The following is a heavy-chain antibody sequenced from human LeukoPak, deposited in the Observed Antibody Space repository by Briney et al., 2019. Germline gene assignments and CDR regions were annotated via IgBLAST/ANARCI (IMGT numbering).Heavy chain of an antibody. V-gene: IGHV1-18*01. D-gene: IGHD4-23*01. J-gene: IGHJ4*02. CDR2: ISAYNGNT. CDR3: ARVNNYGGNSPFDY. CDR1: GYTFTCYG. Sequence: ASVKVSCKASGYTFTCYGISWVRQAPGQGLEWMGWISAYNGNTNYAQKLQGRVTMTTDTSASTAYMELRSLRSDDTAVYYCARVNNYGGNSPFDYWGQGTLVTVSS.